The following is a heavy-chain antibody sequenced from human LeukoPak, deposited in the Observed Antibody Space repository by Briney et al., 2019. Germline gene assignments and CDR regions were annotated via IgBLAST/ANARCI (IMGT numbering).Heavy chain of an antibody. CDR1: GFTFSSYV. CDR2: ISYDGSNK. CDR3: AKDSDDFWSGYSDY. Sequence: PGRSLRLSCAASGFTFSSYVMHWVRQAPGKGLEWVAVISYDGSNKYYADSVKGRFTISRDNSKNTLYLQMNSLRAEDTAVYYCAKDSDDFWSGYSDYWGQGTLVTVSS. V-gene: IGHV3-30*18. D-gene: IGHD3-3*01. J-gene: IGHJ4*02.